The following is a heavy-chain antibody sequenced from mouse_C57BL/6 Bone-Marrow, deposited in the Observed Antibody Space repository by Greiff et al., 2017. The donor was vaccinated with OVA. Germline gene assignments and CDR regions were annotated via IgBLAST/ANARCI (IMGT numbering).Heavy chain of an antibody. CDR1: GFTFSSYG. Sequence: EVQRVESGGDLVKPGGSLKLSCAASGFTFSSYGMSWVRQTPDKRLEWVATISSGGSYTYYPDSVKGRFTISRDNAKNTLYLQMSSLKSEDTAMYYCARRGVYYYGSSYAYYFDYWGQGTTLTVSS. J-gene: IGHJ2*01. D-gene: IGHD1-1*01. V-gene: IGHV5-6*01. CDR2: ISSGGSYT. CDR3: ARRGVYYYGSSYAYYFDY.